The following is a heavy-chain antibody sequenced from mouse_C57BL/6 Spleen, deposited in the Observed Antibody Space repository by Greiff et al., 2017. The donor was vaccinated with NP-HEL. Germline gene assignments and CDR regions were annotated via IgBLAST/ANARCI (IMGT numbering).Heavy chain of an antibody. CDR1: GYTFPSYW. J-gene: IGHJ4*01. V-gene: IGHV1-64*01. CDR2: IHPNSGST. D-gene: IGHD2-10*02. Sequence: VQLQQSGAELVKPGASVKLSCKASGYTFPSYWMHWVKQRPGQGLEWIGMIHPNSGSTNYNEKFKSKATLTVDKSSSTAYMQLSSLTSEDSAVYYCARLGYGNYGMDYWGQGTSVTVSS. CDR3: ARLGYGNYGMDY.